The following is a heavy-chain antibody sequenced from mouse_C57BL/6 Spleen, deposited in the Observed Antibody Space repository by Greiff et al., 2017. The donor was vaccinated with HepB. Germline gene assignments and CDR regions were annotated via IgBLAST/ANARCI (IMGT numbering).Heavy chain of an antibody. J-gene: IGHJ4*01. V-gene: IGHV5-17*01. CDR3: ARKDPLYYYAMDY. CDR2: ISSGSSTI. Sequence: EVMLVESGGGLVKPGGSLKLSCAASGFTFSDYGMHWVRQAPEKGLEWVAYISSGSSTIYYADTVKGRFTISRDNAKNTLFLQMTSLRSEDTAMYYCARKDPLYYYAMDYWGQGTSVTVSS. CDR1: GFTFSDYG.